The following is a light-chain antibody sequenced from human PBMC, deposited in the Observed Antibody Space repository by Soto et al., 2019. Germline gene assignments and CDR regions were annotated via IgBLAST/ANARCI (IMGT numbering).Light chain of an antibody. CDR3: QQYGSSPRT. CDR1: QSVSSSY. CDR2: GAS. J-gene: IGKJ5*01. V-gene: IGKV3-20*01. Sequence: EIVLTQSPGTLSLSPGERATLSCRDSQSVSSSYLAWYQQKPGQAPGLLIYGASSMATGIPDGFSGSGSGTDVALTISRLEPEDFAVYYWQQYGSSPRTFGQGTRLEIK.